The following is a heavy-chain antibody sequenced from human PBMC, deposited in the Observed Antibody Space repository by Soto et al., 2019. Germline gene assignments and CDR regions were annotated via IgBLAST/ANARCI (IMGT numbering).Heavy chain of an antibody. D-gene: IGHD2-15*01. Sequence: GGSLRLSCAASGFTFSSYAMSWVRQAPGKGLEWVSAISGSGGSTYYADSVKGRFTISRDNSKNTLYLQMNSLRAEDTAVYYCAKASDIVVVVAATDYWGQGTLVTVSS. J-gene: IGHJ4*02. V-gene: IGHV3-23*01. CDR1: GFTFSSYA. CDR2: ISGSGGST. CDR3: AKASDIVVVVAATDY.